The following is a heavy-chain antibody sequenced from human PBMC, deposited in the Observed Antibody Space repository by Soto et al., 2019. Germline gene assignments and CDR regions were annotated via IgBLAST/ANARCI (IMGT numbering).Heavy chain of an antibody. Sequence: GGSLRLSCEASGFTFSNYGTHWVRQAPGEGLEWVAHISYDGSNEHYTDSVKGRFTISRDNAKNSLYLQMNSLRDEDTAVYYCARVGPLTTNYGMDVWGQGTTVTVSS. CDR1: GFTFSNYG. V-gene: IGHV3-30*03. CDR2: ISYDGSNE. D-gene: IGHD4-4*01. CDR3: ARVGPLTTNYGMDV. J-gene: IGHJ6*02.